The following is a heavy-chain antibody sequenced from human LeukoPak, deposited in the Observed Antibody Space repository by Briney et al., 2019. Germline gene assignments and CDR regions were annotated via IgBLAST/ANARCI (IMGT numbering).Heavy chain of an antibody. Sequence: GGSLRLSCAASGFTFSSNAMHWVRQAPGKGLEWVAVIWYDGSNKYYADSVKGRFTISRDNSKNTLYLQMNSLRAEDTAVYFCARDGGYTKPFDYWGQGTLVTVSS. CDR1: GFTFSSNA. CDR3: ARDGGYTKPFDY. D-gene: IGHD3-16*02. CDR2: IWYDGSNK. V-gene: IGHV3-33*01. J-gene: IGHJ4*02.